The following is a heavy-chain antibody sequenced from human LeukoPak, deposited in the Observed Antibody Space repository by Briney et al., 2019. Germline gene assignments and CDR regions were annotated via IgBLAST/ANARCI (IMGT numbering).Heavy chain of an antibody. J-gene: IGHJ4*02. Sequence: KTGGSLRLSCAASGFTFSSYSMNWVRQAPGKGLEWVSSISSSSSYIYYADSVKGRFTISRDNSKNTLYLQMNSLRAEDTAVYYCAKAGTVTTRCLDYWGQGTLVTVSS. D-gene: IGHD4-17*01. CDR1: GFTFSSYS. CDR3: AKAGTVTTRCLDY. V-gene: IGHV3-21*01. CDR2: ISSSSSYI.